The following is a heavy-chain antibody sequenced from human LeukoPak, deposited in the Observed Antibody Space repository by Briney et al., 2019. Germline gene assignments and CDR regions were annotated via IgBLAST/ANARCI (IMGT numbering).Heavy chain of an antibody. CDR2: IRGDCCGS. Sequence: GGSVRVSCVGSGFNFVAYPMHWLRQVPGRDVEWVALIRGDCCGSFYTDSVKGRFTISRDNSKTSLYLKMNSRTTDDTALYYSASEPGVSGGSNWAAILFDAWGQGTLVTVSS. D-gene: IGHD3-10*01. V-gene: IGHV3-43*02. CDR3: ASEPGVSGGSNWAAILFDA. CDR1: GFNFVAYP. J-gene: IGHJ5*02.